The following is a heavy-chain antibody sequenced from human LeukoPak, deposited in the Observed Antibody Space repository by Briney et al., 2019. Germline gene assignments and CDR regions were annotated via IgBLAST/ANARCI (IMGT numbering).Heavy chain of an antibody. CDR2: IIPIFGTA. CDR3: AGDRRDGYNPFHCY. D-gene: IGHD5-24*01. Sequence: SVKVSCKASGGTFSSYAISWVRQAPGQGLEWMGGIIPIFGTANYAQKFQGRVTITTDESTSTAYMELSSLRSEDTAVYYCAGDRRDGYNPFHCYWGQGTPVTVSS. V-gene: IGHV1-69*05. CDR1: GGTFSSYA. J-gene: IGHJ4*02.